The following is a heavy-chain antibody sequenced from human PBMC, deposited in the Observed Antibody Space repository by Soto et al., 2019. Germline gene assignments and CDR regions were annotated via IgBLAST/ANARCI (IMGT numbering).Heavy chain of an antibody. CDR2: IYYSGST. Sequence: PSETLSLTCTVSNGSISSYYWSWIRQPPGKGLEWIGYIYYSGSTNYNPSLMSRVIISLDRSKNQFSLKVSSVTAADTAVYYCARETYGDYVGYFDPWGQGTLVTVSS. J-gene: IGHJ5*02. V-gene: IGHV4-59*12. CDR3: ARETYGDYVGYFDP. D-gene: IGHD4-17*01. CDR1: NGSISSYY.